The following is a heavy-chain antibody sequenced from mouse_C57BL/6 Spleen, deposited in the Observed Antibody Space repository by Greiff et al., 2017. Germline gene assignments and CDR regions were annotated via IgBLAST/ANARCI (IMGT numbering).Heavy chain of an antibody. CDR2: IHPNSGST. CDR1: GYTFTSYW. J-gene: IGHJ4*01. Sequence: VQLQQPGAELVKPGASVKLSCKASGYTFTSYWMHWVKQRPGQGLEWIGMIHPNSGSTNYNEKFKSKATLTVDKSSSTAYMQLSSLTSEDSAVXYCASYYYGSSYVRSYYAMDYWGQGTSVTVSS. CDR3: ASYYYGSSYVRSYYAMDY. D-gene: IGHD1-1*01. V-gene: IGHV1-64*01.